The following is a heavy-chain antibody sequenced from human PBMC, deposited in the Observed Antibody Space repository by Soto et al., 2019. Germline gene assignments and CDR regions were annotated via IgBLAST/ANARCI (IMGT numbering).Heavy chain of an antibody. CDR3: ARGGEVGVAGSAAFEK. J-gene: IGHJ3*02. D-gene: IGHD3-3*01. CDR2: INPGSGAA. V-gene: IGHV1-46*01. CDR1: RYTVTTHY. Sequence: QVPVAQSGPEVKKPGASVKISCTASRYTVTTHYMHWVRHAPGRGTEWVGAINPGSGAAKYTQTFQARVTMTRDTSTNTVYMEMGALRSEDTAVFYCARGGEVGVAGSAAFEKWGQGTMVTVSS.